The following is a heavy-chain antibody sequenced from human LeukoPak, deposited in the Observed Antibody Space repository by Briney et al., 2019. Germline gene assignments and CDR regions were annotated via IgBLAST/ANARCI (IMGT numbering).Heavy chain of an antibody. Sequence: PGGSLRLSCAASGFTFSSYAMSWVRQAPGKGLEWVSAISGSGGSTYYADSVKGRFTISRDSSKNTLYLQMNSLRAEDTAVYYCAKRTAGIYYFDYWGQGTLVTVSS. D-gene: IGHD6-19*01. V-gene: IGHV3-23*01. CDR2: ISGSGGST. J-gene: IGHJ4*02. CDR1: GFTFSSYA. CDR3: AKRTAGIYYFDY.